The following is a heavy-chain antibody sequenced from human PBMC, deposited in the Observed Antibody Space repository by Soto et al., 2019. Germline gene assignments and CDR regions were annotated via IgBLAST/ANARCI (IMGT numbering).Heavy chain of an antibody. CDR2: IKHDGSDK. V-gene: IGHV3-7*01. CDR1: GFTFSNYC. D-gene: IGHD4-4*01. J-gene: IGHJ3*02. CDR3: ARFTWDYNGLDI. Sequence: XESLSLSCVASGFTFSNYCLTWVRQAPGKGLEWVANIKHDGSDKNYVDSVKGRFTISRDNAENSVYLQMNSLRAEDTAVYFCARFTWDYNGLDIWGQGTMVTVSS.